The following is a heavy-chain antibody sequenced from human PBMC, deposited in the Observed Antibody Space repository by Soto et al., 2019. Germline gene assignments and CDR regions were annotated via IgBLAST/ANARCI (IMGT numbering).Heavy chain of an antibody. CDR3: ANGERTSGWPY. CDR2: ISASAYDT. CDR1: GLTFSSYA. D-gene: IGHD6-19*01. Sequence: GGSMRLSCAGSGLTFSSYAMRLVRQAPGKGLEWVSAISASAYDTNYADSVMGRFTVSRDNSKNTLYLQMNSLRADDTAVYYCANGERTSGWPYWGQGTLVTVSS. V-gene: IGHV3-23*01. J-gene: IGHJ4*02.